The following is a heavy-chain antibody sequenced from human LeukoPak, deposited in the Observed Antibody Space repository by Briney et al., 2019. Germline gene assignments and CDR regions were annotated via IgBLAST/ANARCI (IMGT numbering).Heavy chain of an antibody. CDR3: AERQYYDFWSGYYTFDY. V-gene: IGHV3-23*01. CDR2: ISGSGGST. J-gene: IGHJ4*02. CDR1: GFTFSSYA. Sequence: GGSLRLSCAASGFTFSSYAMSWVRQAPGKGLEWVSAISGSGGSTYYADSVKGRFTISRDNSKNTLYLQMSSLRAEDTAVYYCAERQYYDFWSGYYTFDYWGQGTLVTVSS. D-gene: IGHD3-3*01.